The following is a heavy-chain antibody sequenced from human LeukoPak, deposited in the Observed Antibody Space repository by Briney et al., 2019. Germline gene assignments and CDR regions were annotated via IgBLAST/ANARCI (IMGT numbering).Heavy chain of an antibody. V-gene: IGHV2-70*04. J-gene: IGHJ4*02. CDR3: AREGGIMITFGGVIEPYYFDY. Sequence: SGPTLVNPTQTLTLTCTFSGVSLSTSGMRVSWIRQPPGKALEWLARIDWDDDKFYSTSLKTRLTISNDTSKNQVVLTMTNMDPVDTATYYCAREGGIMITFGGVIEPYYFDYWGQGTLVTVSS. D-gene: IGHD3-16*02. CDR2: IDWDDDK. CDR1: GVSLSTSGMR.